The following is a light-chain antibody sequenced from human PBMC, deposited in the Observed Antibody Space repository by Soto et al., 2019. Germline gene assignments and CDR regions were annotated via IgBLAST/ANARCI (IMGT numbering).Light chain of an antibody. Sequence: QSVLTQAPSVSADPRQRVTISCSGSPSNIATNAVNWYQQAPGKPPKLLIFYDDLKPSGISDRFSGSKSGTSASLAISGLQSEDEADYYCAAWDDRLSSYIFGTGTKVTVL. V-gene: IGLV1-36*01. CDR2: YDD. CDR3: AAWDDRLSSYI. J-gene: IGLJ1*01. CDR1: PSNIATNA.